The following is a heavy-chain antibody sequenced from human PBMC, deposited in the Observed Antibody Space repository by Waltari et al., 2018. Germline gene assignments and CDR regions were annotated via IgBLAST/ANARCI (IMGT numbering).Heavy chain of an antibody. CDR1: GGSFRGYY. CDR2: INHSGST. V-gene: IGHV4-34*01. CDR3: ARGLFSNRQTGYSSSWYGY. J-gene: IGHJ4*02. Sequence: QVQLQQWGAGLLKPSETLSLTCAVYGGSFRGYYWSWIRQPPGKGLEWIGEINHSGSTNYNPSLKSRVTISVDTSKNQFSLKLSSVTAADTAVYYCARGLFSNRQTGYSSSWYGYWGQGTLVTVSS. D-gene: IGHD6-13*01.